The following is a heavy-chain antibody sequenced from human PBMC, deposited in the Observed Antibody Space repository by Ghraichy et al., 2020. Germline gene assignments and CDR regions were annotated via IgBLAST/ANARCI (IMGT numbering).Heavy chain of an antibody. D-gene: IGHD3/OR15-3a*01. CDR1: GFTFDDYA. J-gene: IGHJ4*02. CDR2: ISWNSGSI. CDR3: AKDRDWGRGPYYFDY. V-gene: IGHV3-9*01. Sequence: GGSLRLSCAASGFTFDDYAMHWVRQAPGKGLEWVSGISWNSGSIGYADSVKGRFTISRDNAKNSLYLQMNSLRAEDTALYYCAKDRDWGRGPYYFDYWGQGTLVTVSS.